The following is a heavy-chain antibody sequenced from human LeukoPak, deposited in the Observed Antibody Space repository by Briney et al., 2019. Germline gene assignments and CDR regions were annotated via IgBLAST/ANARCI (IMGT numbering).Heavy chain of an antibody. V-gene: IGHV3-23*01. Sequence: GGSLRLSCAASGFTFRNYAMSWVRQAPGKGLEWVSTISVGGDRTLYADSVKGRFTISRDTSKNTLFLQMNSLRGEDTAVYYCAKDSVSYRKYYFDYWGQGTLVTVSS. CDR2: ISVGGDRT. CDR1: GFTFRNYA. J-gene: IGHJ4*02. CDR3: AKDSVSYRKYYFDY. D-gene: IGHD1-26*01.